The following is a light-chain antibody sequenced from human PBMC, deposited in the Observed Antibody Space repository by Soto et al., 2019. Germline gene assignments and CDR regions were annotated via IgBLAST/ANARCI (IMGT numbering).Light chain of an antibody. CDR2: GAS. CDR1: QSVSSN. Sequence: EIVMTQSPATLSVSPGERATLSCRASQSVSSNLAGYQQKPGQAPRLLIYGASTRATGIPARFSGSGSGTEFTLTISTLQSDDVAVYYCQQYDNWPPWTFGQGTKVEIK. J-gene: IGKJ1*01. CDR3: QQYDNWPPWT. V-gene: IGKV3-15*01.